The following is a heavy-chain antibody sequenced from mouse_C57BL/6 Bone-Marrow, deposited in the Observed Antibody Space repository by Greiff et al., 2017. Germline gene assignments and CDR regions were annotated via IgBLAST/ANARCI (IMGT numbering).Heavy chain of an antibody. CDR1: GYSITSGYY. CDR2: ISYDGSN. J-gene: IGHJ2*01. D-gene: IGHD2-1*01. CDR3: ARETNMVTTRYFDY. V-gene: IGHV3-6*01. Sequence: EVKLQESGPGLVKPSQSLSLTCSVTGYSITSGYYWNWIRQFPGNKLEWMGYISYDGSNNYNPSLKNRISITRDTSKNQFFLKLNSLTTEDTATYYCARETNMVTTRYFDYWGQGTTLTVSS.